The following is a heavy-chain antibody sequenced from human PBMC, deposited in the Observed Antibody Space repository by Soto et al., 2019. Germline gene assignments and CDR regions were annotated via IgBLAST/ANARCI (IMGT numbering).Heavy chain of an antibody. D-gene: IGHD2-15*01. Sequence: QLQLQESGPGLVKPSETLSLTCTVSGGSISSSSYYWGWIRQPPGKGLEWIGSIYYSGSTYYNPYLKSRVTISVDTSKNQFSLKLSSVTAADTAVYYCARRGRKDCSGGSCYVYWGQGTLVTVSS. CDR3: ARRGRKDCSGGSCYVY. V-gene: IGHV4-39*01. CDR2: IYYSGST. J-gene: IGHJ4*02. CDR1: GGSISSSSYY.